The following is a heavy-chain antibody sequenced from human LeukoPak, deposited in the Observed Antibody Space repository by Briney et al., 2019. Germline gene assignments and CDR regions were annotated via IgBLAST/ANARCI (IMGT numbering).Heavy chain of an antibody. D-gene: IGHD3-10*01. J-gene: IGHJ3*02. Sequence: PGGSLRLSCAASGFTFSSYAMSWVRQAPGKGLEWVSAISGSGGSTYYADSVKGRFTISRDNSKNTLYLQMNSLRAEDTAVYYCVRTLHPVMVRGPIPIWGQGTMVTVSS. CDR1: GFTFSSYA. V-gene: IGHV3-23*01. CDR2: ISGSGGST. CDR3: VRTLHPVMVRGPIPI.